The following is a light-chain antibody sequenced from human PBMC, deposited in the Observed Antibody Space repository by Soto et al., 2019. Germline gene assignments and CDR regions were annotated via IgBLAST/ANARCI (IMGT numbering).Light chain of an antibody. CDR2: WAS. V-gene: IGKV4-1*01. CDR1: QNVLYSSNNKDF. CDR3: QQYYDTPWT. J-gene: IGKJ1*01. Sequence: DIVMTQSPDSLAVSLGERATINCKSSQNVLYSSNNKDFLAWYQQKPGQPPKLLIYWASTRESGVPDRFSASGAGTDFTLTISSLQAEDVAVYYCQQYYDTPWTVGQGTKVDTK.